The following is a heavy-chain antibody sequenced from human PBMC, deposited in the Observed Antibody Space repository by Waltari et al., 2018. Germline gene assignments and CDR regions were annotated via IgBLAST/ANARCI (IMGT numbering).Heavy chain of an antibody. J-gene: IGHJ5*02. CDR2: IYYSGST. CDR3: ARRVGVGWFDP. CDR1: GGSISSSSYY. V-gene: IGHV4-39*01. Sequence: QLQLQESGPGLVKPSETLSLTCTVSGGSISSSSYYWGWIRQPPGKGLEWIGSIYYSGSTYYNPSLKSRVTISVDTSKNQFSLKLSSVTAADTAVYYCARRVGVGWFDPWGQGTLVTVSS. D-gene: IGHD1-26*01.